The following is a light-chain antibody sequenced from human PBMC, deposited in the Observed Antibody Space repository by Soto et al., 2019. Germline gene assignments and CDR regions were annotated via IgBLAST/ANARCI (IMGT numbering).Light chain of an antibody. CDR3: QQFDDYPFT. Sequence: IQMTQSPSALSASVGDRVTITCRASQGIRDDLGWYQQKPGEAPKALIYGASNLQSGVPSRFSASGSGTDFTLTVSSLQPEDFATYYCQQFDDYPFTFGPGTKVDIK. CDR2: GAS. CDR1: QGIRDD. V-gene: IGKV1-6*01. J-gene: IGKJ3*01.